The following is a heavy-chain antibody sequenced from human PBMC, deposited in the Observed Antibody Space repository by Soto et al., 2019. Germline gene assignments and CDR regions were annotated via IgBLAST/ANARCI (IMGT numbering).Heavy chain of an antibody. D-gene: IGHD2-2*01. CDR2: IKFDGSEK. V-gene: IGHV3-7*03. CDR1: GFIFSDNW. CDR3: VKDGGDCSSSTCYSPRNHYFDS. J-gene: IGHJ4*02. Sequence: PGGSLRLSCAASGFIFSDNWMSWVRQAQGKGKEWVANIKFDGSEKQYVDSARGRFTISRDNSTNSLLLQMNSPRTGDTAVDYWVKDGGDCSSSTCYSPRNHYFDSWGRGTLVTVSS.